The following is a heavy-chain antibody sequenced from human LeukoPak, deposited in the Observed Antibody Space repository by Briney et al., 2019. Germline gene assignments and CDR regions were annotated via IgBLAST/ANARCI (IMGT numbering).Heavy chain of an antibody. Sequence: GGSLRLSCAASGFTFSSYAMHWVRQAPGKGLEYVSAISSNGGSTYYANSVKGRFTISRDNSKNTLYLQMGSLRAEDMAVYYCARTQRRLAAMVLFDYWSQGTLVTVSS. CDR3: ARTQRRLAAMVLFDY. D-gene: IGHD5-18*01. CDR2: ISSNGGST. J-gene: IGHJ4*02. V-gene: IGHV3-64*01. CDR1: GFTFSSYA.